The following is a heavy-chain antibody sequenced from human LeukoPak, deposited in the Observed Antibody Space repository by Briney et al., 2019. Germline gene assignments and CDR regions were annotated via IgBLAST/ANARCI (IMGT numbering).Heavy chain of an antibody. CDR2: INHGGST. CDR1: GGSFSGYY. Sequence: SETLSLTCAVYGGSFSGYYWSWIRQPPGKGLEWIGEINHGGSTNYNPSLKSRVTISVDTSKNQFSLKLSSVTAADTAVYYCASRPVDTAMALYYFDYWGQGTPVTVSS. V-gene: IGHV4-34*01. J-gene: IGHJ4*02. CDR3: ASRPVDTAMALYYFDY. D-gene: IGHD5-18*01.